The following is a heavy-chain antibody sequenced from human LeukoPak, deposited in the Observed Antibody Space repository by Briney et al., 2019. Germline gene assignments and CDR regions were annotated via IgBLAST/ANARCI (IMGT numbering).Heavy chain of an antibody. V-gene: IGHV3-21*01. CDR1: GFTFSSYS. CDR3: ARYRMEQWLVHVDYFDY. J-gene: IGHJ4*02. Sequence: PGGSLRLSCAASGFTFSSYSMNWVRQAPGKGLEWVSSISSSSSYIYYADSVKGRFTISRDNAKNSLYLQMNSLRAEDTAVYYCARYRMEQWLVHVDYFDYWGRGTLVTVSS. D-gene: IGHD6-19*01. CDR2: ISSSSSYI.